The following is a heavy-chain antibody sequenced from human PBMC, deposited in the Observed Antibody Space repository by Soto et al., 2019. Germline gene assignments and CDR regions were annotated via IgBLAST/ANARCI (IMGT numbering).Heavy chain of an antibody. J-gene: IGHJ6*03. CDR2: INHSGST. CDR1: GGSFSGYY. V-gene: IGHV4-34*01. CDR3: ARTPKYSSSWYVGYYYYYYMDV. D-gene: IGHD6-13*01. Sequence: SETLSLTCAVYGGSFSGYYWSWIRQPPGKGLEWIGEINHSGSTNYNPSLKSRVTISVDTSKNQFSLKLSSVTAADTAVYYCARTPKYSSSWYVGYYYYYYMDVWGKGTTVTVSS.